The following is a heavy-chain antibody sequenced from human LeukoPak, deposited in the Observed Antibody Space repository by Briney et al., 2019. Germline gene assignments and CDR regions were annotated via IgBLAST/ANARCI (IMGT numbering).Heavy chain of an antibody. J-gene: IGHJ4*02. CDR3: ARDQFSHCSSTSCYTEVPFDY. V-gene: IGHV3-33*01. CDR1: GFTFSSYG. CDR2: IWYDGSNK. Sequence: GRSLRLSCAASGFTFSSYGMNWVRQAPGKGLEWVAVIWYDGSNKYYADSVKGRFTISRDNSKNTLYLQMNSLRAEDTAVYYCARDQFSHCSSTSCYTEVPFDYWGQGTLVTVSS. D-gene: IGHD2-2*02.